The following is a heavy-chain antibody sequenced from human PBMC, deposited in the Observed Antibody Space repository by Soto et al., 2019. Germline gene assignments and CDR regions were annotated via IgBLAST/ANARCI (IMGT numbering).Heavy chain of an antibody. J-gene: IGHJ4*02. V-gene: IGHV2-26*01. CDR1: GFSLSHIRVG. CDR3: ARIERYSNYEYFDF. D-gene: IGHD4-4*01. Sequence: QVTLKESGPVLVKPTETLTLTCTVSGFSLSHIRVGVGCIRQPPGKALEWLAHVFSNDAKSYSPSLKGRLTISRDTFRSQVVLTMTNVDPVDTATYFCARIERYSNYEYFDFWGQGTLVTVSS. CDR2: VFSNDAK.